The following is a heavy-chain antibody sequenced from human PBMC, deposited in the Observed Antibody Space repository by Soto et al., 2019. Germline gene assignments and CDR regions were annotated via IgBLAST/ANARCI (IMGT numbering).Heavy chain of an antibody. CDR1: GGSISSYW. J-gene: IGHJ5*02. Sequence: QVQLQESDPGLVKPSGTLSLTCAVVGGSISSYWWSWVRQAPGKGLEWIGEVHHSGGSNYNPSLKSRLSMPVDTSRNHFSRKLTSVTAADTGVYYCARVGLVTGIGGWFDPWGQGTLVTVSS. V-gene: IGHV4-4*02. D-gene: IGHD2-21*02. CDR3: ARVGLVTGIGGWFDP. CDR2: VHHSGGS.